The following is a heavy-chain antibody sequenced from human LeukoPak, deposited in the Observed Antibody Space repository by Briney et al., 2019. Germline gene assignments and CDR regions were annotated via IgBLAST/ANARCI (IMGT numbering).Heavy chain of an antibody. CDR3: ASRTYTYDSSGYYRRNYYFDY. D-gene: IGHD3-22*01. Sequence: ASVKVSCKASGYTFTIYYMHWVRQAPGQGLEWMGIINPSGGSTSYAQKFQGRVTMTRDMSTSTVYMELSSLRSEDTAVYYCASRTYTYDSSGYYRRNYYFDYWGQGTLVTVSS. V-gene: IGHV1-46*01. J-gene: IGHJ4*02. CDR1: GYTFTIYY. CDR2: INPSGGST.